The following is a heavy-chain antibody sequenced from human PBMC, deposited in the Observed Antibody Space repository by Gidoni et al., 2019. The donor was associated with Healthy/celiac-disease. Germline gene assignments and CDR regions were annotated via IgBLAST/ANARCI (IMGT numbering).Heavy chain of an antibody. V-gene: IGHV4-4*07. CDR1: GGSISSYY. CDR3: ARDHDGYYDFWSGSPTYYYGMDV. Sequence: QVQLQESGPGLVKPSETLSLTCTVSGGSISSYYWSWIRQPAGQGLEWIVRIYTSGSTNYNPSLKSRVTMSVDTSKNQFSLKLSSVTAADTAVYYCARDHDGYYDFWSGSPTYYYGMDVWGQGTTVTVSS. D-gene: IGHD3-3*01. CDR2: IYTSGST. J-gene: IGHJ6*02.